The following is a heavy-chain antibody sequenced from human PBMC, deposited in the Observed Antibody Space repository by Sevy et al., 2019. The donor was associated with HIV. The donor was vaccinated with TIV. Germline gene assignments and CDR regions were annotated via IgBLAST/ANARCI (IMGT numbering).Heavy chain of an antibody. V-gene: IGHV2-5*02. D-gene: IGHD4-17*01. J-gene: IGHJ4*02. CDR2: IYWDDDK. Sequence: SGPTLVKPTQTLTLTCTFSGFSLGTSGVGVGWIRQPPGKALEWLTLIYWDDDKRYSPSLKSGLTITKDTSKSQVVLTMTNMDPVDTATYFCARFNYGDYTAYFDFWGQGTLVTVSS. CDR1: GFSLGTSGVG. CDR3: ARFNYGDYTAYFDF.